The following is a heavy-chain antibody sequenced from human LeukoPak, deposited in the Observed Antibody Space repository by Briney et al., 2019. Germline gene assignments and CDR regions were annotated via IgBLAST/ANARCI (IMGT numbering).Heavy chain of an antibody. J-gene: IGHJ4*02. CDR1: GFTFSSYS. CDR3: ARGVTMIVVVIDY. V-gene: IGHV3-21*01. Sequence: GGSLRLSCAASGFTFSSYSMNWVRQAPGKGLEWVSSISSSSSSYIYYADSVKGRFTISRDNAKNSLYLQMNSLRAEDTAVYYCARGVTMIVVVIDYWGQGTLVTVSS. D-gene: IGHD3-22*01. CDR2: ISSSSSSYI.